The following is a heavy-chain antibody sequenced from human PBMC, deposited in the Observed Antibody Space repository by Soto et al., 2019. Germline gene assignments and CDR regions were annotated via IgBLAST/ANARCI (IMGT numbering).Heavy chain of an antibody. V-gene: IGHV4-39*01. Sequence: SETLALTSTVSGGSISSSSYYWGWIRQPPGKGLEWIGSIYYSGSTYYNPSLKSRVTISVDTSKNQFSLKLSSVTAADTAVYYCAITDRYSGYDVSDYWGQGTLVTVSS. J-gene: IGHJ4*02. CDR1: GGSISSSSYY. CDR3: AITDRYSGYDVSDY. D-gene: IGHD5-12*01. CDR2: IYYSGST.